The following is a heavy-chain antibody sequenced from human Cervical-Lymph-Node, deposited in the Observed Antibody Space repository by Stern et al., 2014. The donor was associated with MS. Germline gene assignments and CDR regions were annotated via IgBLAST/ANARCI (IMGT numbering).Heavy chain of an antibody. Sequence: QLQLQESGPGLVRPSETLSLTCVVSGDSISSNNWWSWVRQSPEKGLEWIGAIHHSGTTNYAPLFKSRLTISLDKAKNHFSLNLNSVTAADTAVYHCARVSLSDYDYFDPWGQGTLVTVSS. CDR1: GDSISSNNW. J-gene: IGHJ5*02. V-gene: IGHV4-4*02. CDR3: ARVSLSDYDYFDP. CDR2: IHHSGTT. D-gene: IGHD5-12*01.